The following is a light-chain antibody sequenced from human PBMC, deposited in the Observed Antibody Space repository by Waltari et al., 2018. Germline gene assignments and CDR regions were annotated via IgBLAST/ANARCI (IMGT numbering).Light chain of an antibody. CDR3: LQYNDWPPLT. V-gene: IGKV3-15*01. Sequence: EIVMTQSPATLSVSPGERATLSCRVSQSVSSNLAWYQQKPGQAPRLLINGASTRATGVPDRFSGSGSGTEFTLTISSLQSEDFAVYYCLQYNDWPPLTFGGGTKVEIK. CDR1: QSVSSN. J-gene: IGKJ4*01. CDR2: GAS.